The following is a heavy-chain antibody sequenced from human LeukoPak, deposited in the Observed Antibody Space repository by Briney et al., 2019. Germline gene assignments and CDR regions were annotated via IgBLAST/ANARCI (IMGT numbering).Heavy chain of an antibody. CDR2: IIPIFGTA. CDR1: GGTFSSYA. V-gene: IGHV1-69*13. J-gene: IGHJ3*02. Sequence: SVKVSCKASGGTFSSYAISWVRQAPGQGLEWMGGIIPIFGTANYAQKFQGRVTITADESTSTAYMELSSLRSEDTAVYYCADVRYSGSSGAFDIWGQGTMVTVTS. D-gene: IGHD1-26*01. CDR3: ADVRYSGSSGAFDI.